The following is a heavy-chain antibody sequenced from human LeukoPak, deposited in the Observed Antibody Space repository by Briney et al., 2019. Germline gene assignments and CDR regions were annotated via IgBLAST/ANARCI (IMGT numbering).Heavy chain of an antibody. CDR2: IIPILGIA. J-gene: IGHJ4*02. V-gene: IGHV1-69*04. Sequence: SVKVSCKASGGTFSSYAISWVRQAPGQGLEWMGRIIPILGIANYAQKFQGRVAITADKSTSTAYMELSSLRSEDTAVYYCARGEGDGYNYAFDYWGQGTLVTVSS. D-gene: IGHD5-24*01. CDR1: GGTFSSYA. CDR3: ARGEGDGYNYAFDY.